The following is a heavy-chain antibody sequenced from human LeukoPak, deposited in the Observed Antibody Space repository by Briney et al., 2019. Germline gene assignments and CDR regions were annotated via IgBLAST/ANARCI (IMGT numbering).Heavy chain of an antibody. V-gene: IGHV1-2*02. CDR2: IDLKTGDI. Sequence: ASVKVSCKASGYTFIDYWIHWVRQAPGQGLEWMGRIDLKTGDIASAQKFQGRVTMTRDTSISTTYMDLSGLGTDDTAVYYCARDSPHQRFDYWGQGTLVTVSS. J-gene: IGHJ4*02. CDR3: ARDSPHQRFDY. CDR1: GYTFIDYW.